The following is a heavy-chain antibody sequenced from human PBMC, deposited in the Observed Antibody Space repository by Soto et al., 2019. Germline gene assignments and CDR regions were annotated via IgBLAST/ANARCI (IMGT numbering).Heavy chain of an antibody. CDR2: ISGSGGST. D-gene: IGHD3-22*01. Sequence: GGSLRLSCAASGFTFSSYAMSWVRQAPGKGLEWVSAISGSGGSTYYADSVKGRFTISRVNSKNTLYLQMNSLRAEDTAVYYCAKDRTPYYYDSSGYPYYWGQGTLVTVSS. CDR3: AKDRTPYYYDSSGYPYY. CDR1: GFTFSSYA. J-gene: IGHJ4*02. V-gene: IGHV3-23*01.